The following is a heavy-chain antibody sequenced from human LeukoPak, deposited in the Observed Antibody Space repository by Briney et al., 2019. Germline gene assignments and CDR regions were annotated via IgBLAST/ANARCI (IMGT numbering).Heavy chain of an antibody. Sequence: GESLKISCKGSGYSFTSHWIAWVRQMPGKGLEWMGIIYPGDSNTRYSPSFQGQVTISVDKSVNTAYLQWNSLKASDTAMYYCARPRGSYFVDWYFDLWGRGTLVTVSS. CDR1: GYSFTSHW. J-gene: IGHJ2*01. V-gene: IGHV5-51*01. CDR3: ARPRGSYFVDWYFDL. CDR2: IYPGDSNT. D-gene: IGHD1-26*01.